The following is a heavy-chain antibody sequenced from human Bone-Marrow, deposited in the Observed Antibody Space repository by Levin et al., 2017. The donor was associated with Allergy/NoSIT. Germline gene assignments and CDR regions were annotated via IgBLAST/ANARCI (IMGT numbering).Heavy chain of an antibody. J-gene: IGHJ4*02. V-gene: IGHV3-30*18. Sequence: GESLKISCAASGFTFSNYGMQWVRQAPGKGLEWVAVISHDGSIQHYADSVKGRFTISRDSSKNTLYPQMNSLRAEDTALYYCAKEHKQYLSRNFDYWGQGTLVTVSS. CDR2: ISHDGSIQ. CDR3: AKEHKQYLSRNFDY. D-gene: IGHD2/OR15-2a*01. CDR1: GFTFSNYG.